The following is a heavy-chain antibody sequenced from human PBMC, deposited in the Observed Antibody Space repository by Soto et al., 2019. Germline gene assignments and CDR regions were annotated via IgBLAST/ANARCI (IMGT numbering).Heavy chain of an antibody. CDR3: ARTGGSYYYYYYGMDV. V-gene: IGHV1-2*02. CDR2: IHLNSGGT. CDR1: GYTFTGYY. D-gene: IGHD1-26*01. J-gene: IGHJ6*02. Sequence: GASVKVSCKASGYTFTGYYVHWVRQAPGHGLEWLGWIHLNSGGTNYAQSFQGRVTMTRDMSVSTVYMEMTGLSSDDTAVYYCARTGGSYYYYYYGMDVWGQGTTVTVSS.